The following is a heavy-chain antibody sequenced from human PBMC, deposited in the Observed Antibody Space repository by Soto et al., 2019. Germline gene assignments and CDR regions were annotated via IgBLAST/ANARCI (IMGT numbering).Heavy chain of an antibody. D-gene: IGHD1-20*01. V-gene: IGHV3-23*01. CDR2: MSGSGSSI. CDR3: ARDNRNGAYYGLDV. CDR1: HFAFNIDA. J-gene: IGHJ6*04. Sequence: EAQLLESGGGLVQPGESLTLSCVASHFAFNIDAMTWVRQAPGKGLEWVSSMSGSGSSIYYADSVKGRFTITRHKSKKTLYLQMTSLRAEDTAVYWCARDNRNGAYYGLDVWGEGTTVTVSA.